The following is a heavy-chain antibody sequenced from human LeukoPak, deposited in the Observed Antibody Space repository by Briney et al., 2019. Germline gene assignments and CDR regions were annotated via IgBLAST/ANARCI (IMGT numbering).Heavy chain of an antibody. CDR2: ISSSGSTI. D-gene: IGHD3-22*01. Sequence: GGSLRLSCAASGFTFTRYSMNWVRQAPGKGLEWVSYISSSGSTIYYADSVKGRFTISRDNAKNSLYLQMNSLRAEDTAVYYCARSYYYDSSGYAGYMDVWGKGTTVTVSS. CDR1: GFTFTRYS. V-gene: IGHV3-48*04. J-gene: IGHJ6*03. CDR3: ARSYYYDSSGYAGYMDV.